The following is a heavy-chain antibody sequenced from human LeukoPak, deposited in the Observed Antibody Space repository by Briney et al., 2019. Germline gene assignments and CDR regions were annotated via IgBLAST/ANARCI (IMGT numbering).Heavy chain of an antibody. Sequence: PGGSLRLSCVASGFTFNNYAMTWVRQVPGKGLEWVSAISGDGGSTYYADSVKGRFAISRDNSKNSLYLQMNSLRTEDTALYYCAKAVVVPAANWFDPWGQGTLVTVSS. J-gene: IGHJ5*02. D-gene: IGHD2-2*01. V-gene: IGHV3-43*02. CDR3: AKAVVVPAANWFDP. CDR1: GFTFNNYA. CDR2: ISGDGGST.